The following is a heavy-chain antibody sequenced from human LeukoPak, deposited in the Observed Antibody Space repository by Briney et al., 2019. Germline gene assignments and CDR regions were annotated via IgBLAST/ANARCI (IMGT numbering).Heavy chain of an antibody. V-gene: IGHV4-4*07. CDR2: IYNSGNT. J-gene: IGHJ5*02. CDR3: ARGLMSRDYYGSELNWFDP. Sequence: SETLTLNCTVSGDSISRYHWSWIRQPTGKGLKWLGRIYNSGNTNYNPSLKSRVTMSVDTPKNQFSLKLSSVTAAETAVYYCARGLMSRDYYGSELNWFDPWGQGTLVSVSS. D-gene: IGHD3-10*01. CDR1: GDSISRYH.